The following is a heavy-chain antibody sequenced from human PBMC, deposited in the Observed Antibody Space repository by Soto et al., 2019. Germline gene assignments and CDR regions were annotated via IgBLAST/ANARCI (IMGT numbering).Heavy chain of an antibody. CDR1: GFTFSSYG. Sequence: HPGGSLRLSCAASGFTFSSYGMHWVRQAPGKGLEWVAVISYDGSNKYYADSVKGRFTISRDNSKNTLYLQMNSLRAEDTAVYYCAKDGDVWGKGTTVTVSS. CDR2: ISYDGSNK. CDR3: AKDGDV. V-gene: IGHV3-30*18. J-gene: IGHJ6*04.